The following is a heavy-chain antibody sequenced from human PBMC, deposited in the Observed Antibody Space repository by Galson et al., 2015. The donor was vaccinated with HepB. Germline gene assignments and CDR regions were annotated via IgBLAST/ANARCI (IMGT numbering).Heavy chain of an antibody. D-gene: IGHD2-2*02. CDR3: ARAGVPAAIYGNWFDP. CDR1: GYTFTGYY. Sequence: SVKVSCKASGYTFTGYYMHWVRQAPGQGLEWMGWINPNSGGTNYAQRFQGRVTMTRDTSISTAYMELSRLSSDDTAVYYCARAGVPAAIYGNWFDPWGQGTLVTVSS. J-gene: IGHJ5*02. CDR2: INPNSGGT. V-gene: IGHV1-2*02.